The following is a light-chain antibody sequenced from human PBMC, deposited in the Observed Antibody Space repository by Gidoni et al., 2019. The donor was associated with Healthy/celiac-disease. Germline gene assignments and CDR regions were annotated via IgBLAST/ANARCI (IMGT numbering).Light chain of an antibody. Sequence: EIVLTQSPGTLSWSPGDRATLSCRASQSVSSSYLAWYQQKPGQAPRLLIYGASSRATGIPDMFSGSGSGTDFTLTISRLEPEDFAVYYCQQYGSSPRTFGQGTKVEIK. CDR1: QSVSSSY. CDR3: QQYGSSPRT. J-gene: IGKJ1*01. V-gene: IGKV3-20*01. CDR2: GAS.